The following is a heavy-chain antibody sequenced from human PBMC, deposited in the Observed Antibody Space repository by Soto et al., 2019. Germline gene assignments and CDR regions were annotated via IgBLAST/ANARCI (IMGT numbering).Heavy chain of an antibody. J-gene: IGHJ3*01. CDR2: VTSSASST. CDR1: GFTFSSFA. D-gene: IGHD1-26*01. V-gene: IGHV3-23*01. Sequence: GQLLESGGGMVQPGGSLRLSCAASGFTFSSFAMNWVRLPPGRGLEWVAAVTSSASSTHYADSVKGRFTISRDNSKNTLYLQMNSLRADDTAVYYCAKEGAVFLDPFDVWSQGTMVTVSS. CDR3: AKEGAVFLDPFDV.